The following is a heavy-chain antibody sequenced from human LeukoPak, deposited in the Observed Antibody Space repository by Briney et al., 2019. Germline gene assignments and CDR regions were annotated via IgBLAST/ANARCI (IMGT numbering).Heavy chain of an antibody. CDR3: ARVVLGLSTGSDIYDY. D-gene: IGHD1-1*01. CDR1: GYTFTGYY. J-gene: IGHJ4*02. Sequence: GASVQVSCKASGYTFTGYYMHWVRQAPGQGREWMGWINPNRGCTNYAQKFQGRVTMTRDTSISTAYMELSRLRSDDTAVYYCARVVLGLSTGSDIYDYWGQGTLVTVSS. V-gene: IGHV1-2*02. CDR2: INPNRGCT.